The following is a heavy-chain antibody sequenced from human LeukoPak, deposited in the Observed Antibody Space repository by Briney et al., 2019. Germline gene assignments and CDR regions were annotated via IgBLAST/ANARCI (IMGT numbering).Heavy chain of an antibody. J-gene: IGHJ4*02. Sequence: GESLKISCKGSGYSFTSYWIGWVRQMPGKGLEWMGIIYPGDSDTRYSPSFQGQVTISADKSTSTAYLQWSSLKASDTAMYYCARRRYYYDSSGYYADYWGQGTLVTVSS. D-gene: IGHD3-22*01. CDR2: IYPGDSDT. CDR3: ARRRYYYDSSGYYADY. V-gene: IGHV5-51*01. CDR1: GYSFTSYW.